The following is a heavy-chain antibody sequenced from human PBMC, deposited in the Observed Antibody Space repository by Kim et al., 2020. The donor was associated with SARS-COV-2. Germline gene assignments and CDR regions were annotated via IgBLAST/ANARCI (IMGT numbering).Heavy chain of an antibody. V-gene: IGHV4-34*01. Sequence: SETLSLTCAVYGGSFSGYYWSWIRQPPGKGLEWIGEINHSGSTNYNPALKSRVNISVDTSKNQFSLKLSSVTAADTAVYYCARDPGLARPGKIAAAGTSWCQGTLVTVSS. CDR2: INHSGST. D-gene: IGHD6-13*01. J-gene: IGHJ4*02. CDR1: GGSFSGYY. CDR3: ARDPGLARPGKIAAAGTS.